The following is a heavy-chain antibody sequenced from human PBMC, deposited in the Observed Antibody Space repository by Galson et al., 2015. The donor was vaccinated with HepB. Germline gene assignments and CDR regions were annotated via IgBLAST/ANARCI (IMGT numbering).Heavy chain of an antibody. J-gene: IGHJ4*02. CDR1: GFTFSSYS. CDR2: ISSSSSYI. V-gene: IGHV3-21*01. Sequence: SLRLSCAASGFTFSSYSMNWVRQAPGKGLEWVSSISSSSSYIYYADSVKGRFTISRDNAKNSLYLQMNSLRAEDTAVYYCARDSASVAGTLDYWGQGTLVTVSS. D-gene: IGHD6-19*01. CDR3: ARDSASVAGTLDY.